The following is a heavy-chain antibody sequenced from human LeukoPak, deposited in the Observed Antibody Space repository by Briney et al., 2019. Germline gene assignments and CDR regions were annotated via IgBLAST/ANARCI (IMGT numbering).Heavy chain of an antibody. D-gene: IGHD7-27*01. Sequence: SETLSLTCAVYGGSFSGYYWSWIRQPPGKGLEWIGEINHSGSTNYNPSLKSRVTISVDTSKNQFSLKLSSVTGADTAVYYCAREYWGSIGGGENGWFDPWGQGTLVTVSS. CDR2: INHSGST. V-gene: IGHV4-34*01. J-gene: IGHJ5*02. CDR3: AREYWGSIGGGENGWFDP. CDR1: GGSFSGYY.